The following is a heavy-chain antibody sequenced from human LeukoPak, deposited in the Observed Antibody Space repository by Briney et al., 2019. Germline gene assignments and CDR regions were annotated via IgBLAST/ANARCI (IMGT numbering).Heavy chain of an antibody. CDR3: ARVRGSSSWHPGGAFDI. J-gene: IGHJ3*02. Sequence: GGSLRLSCAASGFTFSSYSMHWVRQAPGQGLEWMGGIIPIFGTANYAQKFQGRVTITADESTSTAYMELSSLRSEDTAVYYCARVRGSSSWHPGGAFDIWGQGTMVTVSS. CDR2: IIPIFGTA. V-gene: IGHV1-69*01. CDR1: GFTFSSYS. D-gene: IGHD6-13*01.